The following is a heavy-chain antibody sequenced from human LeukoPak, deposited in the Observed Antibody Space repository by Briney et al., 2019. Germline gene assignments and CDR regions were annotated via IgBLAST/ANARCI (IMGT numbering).Heavy chain of an antibody. CDR1: GFTFSSYA. CDR2: ISGSGDSP. CDR3: AREGLAYCGGDCPVWH. V-gene: IGHV3-23*01. D-gene: IGHD2-21*02. Sequence: PRGSLRVSCAAPGFTFSSYAMSWVRQTPGKGLEWGSAISGSGDSPHYADPVQGRFTISTANSKNTLYRQLNSLRAEDTAVYYCAREGLAYCGGDCPVWHWGQGTLVTVSS. J-gene: IGHJ4*02.